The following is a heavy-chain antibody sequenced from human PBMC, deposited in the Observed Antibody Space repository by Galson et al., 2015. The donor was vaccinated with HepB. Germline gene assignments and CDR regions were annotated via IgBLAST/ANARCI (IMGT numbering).Heavy chain of an antibody. CDR2: IGTAGDT. V-gene: IGHV3-13*01. CDR3: ARESSYGAAGKGSYYYYYGMDV. Sequence: SLRLSCAASGFTFSSYDMHWVRQATGKGLEWVSAIGTAGDTYYPGSVRGRFTISRENAKNSLYLQMNSLRAGDTAVYYCARESSYGAAGKGSYYYYYGMDVWGQGTTVTVSS. J-gene: IGHJ6*02. CDR1: GFTFSSYD. D-gene: IGHD6-13*01.